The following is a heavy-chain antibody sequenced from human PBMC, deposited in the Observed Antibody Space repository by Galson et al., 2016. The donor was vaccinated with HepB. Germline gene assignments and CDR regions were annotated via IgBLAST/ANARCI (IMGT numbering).Heavy chain of an antibody. Sequence: ETLSLTCTVSGGSISSSSYYWVWIRQPPGKGLEWIGTIYCSGTTYYNPSLKSGVTISVDTSTNQFSLKLRSVTAADTAVYYCARMDPTSAAQAFDHWGQGTLVAVSS. D-gene: IGHD2-15*01. CDR1: GGSISSSSYY. CDR2: IYCSGTT. CDR3: ARMDPTSAAQAFDH. V-gene: IGHV4-39*01. J-gene: IGHJ4*02.